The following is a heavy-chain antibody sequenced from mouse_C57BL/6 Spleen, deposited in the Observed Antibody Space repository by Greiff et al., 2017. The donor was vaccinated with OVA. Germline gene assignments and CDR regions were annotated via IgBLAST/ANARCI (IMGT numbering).Heavy chain of an antibody. J-gene: IGHJ4*01. CDR3: ARYDYDVGYAMDY. D-gene: IGHD2-4*01. V-gene: IGHV1-7*01. Sequence: VKLQESGAELAKPGASVKLSCKASGYTFTSYWMHWVKQRPGQGLEWIGYINPSSGYTKYNQKFKDKVTLTADKSSSTAYMQLSSLTYEDSAVYYCARYDYDVGYAMDYWGQGTSVTVSS. CDR1: GYTFTSYW. CDR2: INPSSGYT.